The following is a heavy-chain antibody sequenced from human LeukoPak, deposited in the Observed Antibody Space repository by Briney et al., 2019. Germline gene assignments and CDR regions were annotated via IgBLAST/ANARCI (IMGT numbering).Heavy chain of an antibody. J-gene: IGHJ6*03. V-gene: IGHV4-38-2*02. D-gene: IGHD6-13*01. CDR1: GYSISSGYY. CDR3: ARGASSSWSYYYYYMDV. CDR2: MYHSWST. Sequence: SETLSLTCTVSGYSISSGYYWGWIRQPPGKGLEWIGSMYHSWSTYYNPSLKSRVTISVYTSKNQVSLKLSSVTAAATAVYYCARGASSSWSYYYYYMDVWGKGTTVTVSS.